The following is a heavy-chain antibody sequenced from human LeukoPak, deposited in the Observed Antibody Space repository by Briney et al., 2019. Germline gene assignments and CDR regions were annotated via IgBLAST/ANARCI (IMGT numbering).Heavy chain of an antibody. CDR3: AELGITMIGGV. CDR2: ISSSGDYR. D-gene: IGHD3-10*02. V-gene: IGHV3-21*01. CDR1: GFDFNYFS. J-gene: IGHJ6*04. Sequence: GGSLRLSCAVSGFDFNYFSMNWVRQAPGKGLEWLSSISSSGDYRYYSDSLKGRFIISRDNAKNSMYLQMNSLRAEDTAVYYCAELGITMIGGVWGKGTTVTISS.